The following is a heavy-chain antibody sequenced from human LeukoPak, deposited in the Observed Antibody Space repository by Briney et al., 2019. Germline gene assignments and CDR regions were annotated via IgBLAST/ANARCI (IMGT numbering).Heavy chain of an antibody. V-gene: IGHV3-43D*03. CDR2: ISWDGGST. D-gene: IGHD6-13*01. Sequence: GRSLRLSCAASGFTFDDYAMHWVRQAPGKGLEWVSLISWDGGSTYYADSVKGRSTISRDNSKNSLYLQMNSLRAEDTALYYCAKDIWARSSSRTYYYYYMDVWGKGTTVTVSS. J-gene: IGHJ6*03. CDR3: AKDIWARSSSRTYYYYYMDV. CDR1: GFTFDDYA.